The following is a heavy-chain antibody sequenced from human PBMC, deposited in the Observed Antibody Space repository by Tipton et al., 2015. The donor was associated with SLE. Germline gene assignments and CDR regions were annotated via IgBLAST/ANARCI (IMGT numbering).Heavy chain of an antibody. CDR3: ARVWDYGDAFDI. J-gene: IGHJ3*02. V-gene: IGHV4-4*07. Sequence: TLSLTCTVSGGSITNYYWGWVRQPAGKGLEWIGRICCGGSTKYNPSLKRRVSISVDTSKNQISLKLSSVTAADTAVYYCARVWDYGDAFDIWGQGTMVTVSS. CDR2: ICCGGST. CDR1: GGSITNYY. D-gene: IGHD4-17*01.